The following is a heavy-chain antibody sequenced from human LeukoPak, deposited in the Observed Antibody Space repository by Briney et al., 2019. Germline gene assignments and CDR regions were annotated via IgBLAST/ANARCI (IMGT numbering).Heavy chain of an antibody. CDR2: IIPIFGTA. V-gene: IGHV1-69*05. J-gene: IGHJ5*02. CDR3: ARDQGLRYFEYWFDP. D-gene: IGHD3-9*01. CDR1: GGTFSSYA. Sequence: SVKVSCKASGGTFSSYAISWVRQAPGQGLEWTGRIIPIFGTANYAQKFQGRVTITTDESTSTAYMELSSLRSEDTAVYYCARDQGLRYFEYWFDPWGQGTLVTVSS.